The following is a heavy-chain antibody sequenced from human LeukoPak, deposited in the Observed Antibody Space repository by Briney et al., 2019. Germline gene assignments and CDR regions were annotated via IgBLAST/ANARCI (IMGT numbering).Heavy chain of an antibody. CDR1: GFSFRGYG. Sequence: GESLRLSCATSGFSFRGYGMHWLRQAPGKGLEWVAFIRYDGSTKFYTDSVKGRFTISRDNSKNMMFLQMDSLTPEDTAVYYCAREGGVGSSENDYWGQGTLVTVSS. J-gene: IGHJ4*02. CDR3: AREGGVGSSENDY. D-gene: IGHD1-26*01. CDR2: IRYDGSTK. V-gene: IGHV3-30*02.